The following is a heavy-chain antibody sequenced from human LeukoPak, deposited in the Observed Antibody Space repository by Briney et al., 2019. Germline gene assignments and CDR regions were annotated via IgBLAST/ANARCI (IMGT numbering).Heavy chain of an antibody. V-gene: IGHV3-48*04. CDR2: ISSSGSTI. J-gene: IGHJ4*02. D-gene: IGHD3-22*01. Sequence: PGGSLRLSCAASGFTFSSYAMSWVRQAPGKGLEWVSYISSSGSTIYYADSVKGRFTISRDNAKNSLYLQMNSLRAEDTAVYYCASNEVVIKYYFDYWGQGTLVTVSS. CDR1: GFTFSSYA. CDR3: ASNEVVIKYYFDY.